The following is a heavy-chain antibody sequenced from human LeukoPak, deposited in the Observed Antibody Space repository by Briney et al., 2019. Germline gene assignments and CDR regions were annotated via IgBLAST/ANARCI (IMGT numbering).Heavy chain of an antibody. CDR2: IYYSGST. D-gene: IGHD2-15*01. V-gene: IGHV4-59*01. CDR1: GGSISSYY. Sequence: PSETLSLTCTVSGGSISSYYWSWVRQPPGKGLEWIGYIYYSGSTNYNPSLTSRVTISVDTSKNQFSLKLSSVTTADTAVYYCASTPEIYCSGGSCYSGWGWFDPWGQGTLVTVSS. CDR3: ASTPEIYCSGGSCYSGWGWFDP. J-gene: IGHJ5*02.